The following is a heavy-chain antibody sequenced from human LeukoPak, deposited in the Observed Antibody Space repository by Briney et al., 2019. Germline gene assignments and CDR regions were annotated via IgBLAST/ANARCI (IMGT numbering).Heavy chain of an antibody. V-gene: IGHV1-2*02. J-gene: IGHJ3*02. CDR2: INPNSGGT. D-gene: IGHD5-12*01. CDR3: AREIGWLRSRVTDDAFDI. Sequence: ASVKVSCKASGYTFTSYYMHWVRQAPGQGLEWMGWINPNSGGTNYAQKFQGRVTMTRDTSTSTAYMELSRLRSDDTAVYYCAREIGWLRSRVTDDAFDIWGQGTMVTVSS. CDR1: GYTFTSYY.